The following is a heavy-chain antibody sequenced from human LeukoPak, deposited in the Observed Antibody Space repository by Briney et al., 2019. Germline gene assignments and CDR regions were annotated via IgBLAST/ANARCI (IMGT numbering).Heavy chain of an antibody. CDR1: GFTFSSYG. Sequence: GGSLRLSCATSGFTFSSYGMHWVRQAPGKGLEWVAVISYDGSNKYYADSVKGRFTISRDNSKNTLYLQMNSLRAEDTAVYYCARGSTVRYYYDSSGYYRGPVDYWGQGTLVTVSS. CDR2: ISYDGSNK. CDR3: ARGSTVRYYYDSSGYYRGPVDY. V-gene: IGHV3-30*03. D-gene: IGHD3-22*01. J-gene: IGHJ4*02.